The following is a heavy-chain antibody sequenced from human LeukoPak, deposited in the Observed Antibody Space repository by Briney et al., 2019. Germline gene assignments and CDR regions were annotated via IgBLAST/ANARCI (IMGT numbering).Heavy chain of an antibody. Sequence: ASVKVSCKASGYSFTSYGISWVRQAPGQGLEWMGWISGNNGNTNYAQKFQGRVTMTTETSTSTAYMELRSLRSDDTAVYYCARALVVPAAMRGYYYYYGMDVWGQGTTVTVSS. D-gene: IGHD2-2*01. J-gene: IGHJ6*02. CDR2: ISGNNGNT. CDR1: GYSFTSYG. CDR3: ARALVVPAAMRGYYYYYGMDV. V-gene: IGHV1-18*01.